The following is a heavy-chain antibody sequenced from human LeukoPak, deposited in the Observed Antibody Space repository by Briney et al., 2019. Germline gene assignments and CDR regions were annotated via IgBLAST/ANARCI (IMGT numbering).Heavy chain of an antibody. CDR3: ARASDPWLQLT. CDR2: IKQDGSEK. Sequence: GGSLRLSCAASGFTFRSYAMHWVRQAPGKGLEWVGNIKQDGSEKRYADSVRGRFSISRDNAQTSLYLQMNSLRAEDTAVYYCARASDPWLQLTWGQGTLVTVSS. J-gene: IGHJ5*02. D-gene: IGHD5-24*01. V-gene: IGHV3-7*03. CDR1: GFTFRSYA.